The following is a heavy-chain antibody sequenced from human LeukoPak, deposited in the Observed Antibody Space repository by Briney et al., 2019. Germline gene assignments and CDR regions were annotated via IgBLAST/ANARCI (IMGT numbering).Heavy chain of an antibody. CDR2: IYHSGST. J-gene: IGHJ4*02. D-gene: IGHD3-22*01. CDR3: ASSITMILRFDY. CDR1: GGSISSGGYS. V-gene: IGHV4-30-2*01. Sequence: TLSLTCAVSGGSISSGGYSWSWIRQPPGKGLEWIGYIYHSGSTYYNPSLKSRVTISVDRSKNQFSLKLSSVTAADTAVYYCASSITMILRFDYWGQGTLVTVSS.